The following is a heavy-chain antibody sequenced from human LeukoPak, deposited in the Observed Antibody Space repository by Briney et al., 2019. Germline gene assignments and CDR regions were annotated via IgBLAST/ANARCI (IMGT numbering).Heavy chain of an antibody. CDR2: IFYRGNT. Sequence: SETLSLTCTVAGGSITSYYWNWIRQPPGKGLEWIGHIFYRGNTNYSPSLKSRATISIDTSKNQFSLRLTSVTAADTAVYYCARDSPPQYSSSSAGFDYWGQGTLVTVSS. V-gene: IGHV4-59*01. CDR1: GGSITSYY. J-gene: IGHJ4*02. CDR3: ARDSPPQYSSSSAGFDY. D-gene: IGHD6-6*01.